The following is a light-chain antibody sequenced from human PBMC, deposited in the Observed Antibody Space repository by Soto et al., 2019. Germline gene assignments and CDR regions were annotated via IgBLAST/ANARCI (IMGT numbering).Light chain of an antibody. CDR1: QNIRTY. CDR3: QQGHSTPYT. Sequence: DIQFARPPSTLSASVGERLTITCRASQNIRTYLNWYQQKPGRAPKLLIHSASALPSGVPSRFSGSGSGTEFTLTMSGLQPEDFATYYCQQGHSTPYTFGQGTKVDIK. V-gene: IGKV1-39*01. J-gene: IGKJ2*01. CDR2: SAS.